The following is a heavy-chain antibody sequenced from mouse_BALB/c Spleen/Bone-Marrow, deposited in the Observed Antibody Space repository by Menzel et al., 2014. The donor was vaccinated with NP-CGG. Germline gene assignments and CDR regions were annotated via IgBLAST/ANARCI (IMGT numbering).Heavy chain of an antibody. D-gene: IGHD2-1*01. J-gene: IGHJ4*01. CDR3: ARGDGNYPFYAMDY. Sequence: LVESGAELVSPGSSVKISCKASGYAFSSYWMNWVKQRPGQGLEWIGQIYPGDGDTNYNGKFKGKATLTADKSSSTAYMQLSSLTSEDSAVYFCARGDGNYPFYAMDYWGQGTSVTVSS. CDR1: GYAFSSYW. CDR2: IYPGDGDT. V-gene: IGHV1-80*01.